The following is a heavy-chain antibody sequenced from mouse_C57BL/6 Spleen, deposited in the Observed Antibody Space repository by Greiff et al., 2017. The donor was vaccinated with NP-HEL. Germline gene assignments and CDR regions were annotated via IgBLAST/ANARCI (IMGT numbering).Heavy chain of an antibody. CDR2: IDPANGNT. J-gene: IGHJ1*03. CDR1: GFNIKNTY. CDR3: ARATVVAEYFDV. V-gene: IGHV14-3*01. D-gene: IGHD1-1*01. Sequence: EVQGVESVAELVRPGASVKLSCTASGFNIKNTYMHWVKQRPEQGLEWIGRIDPANGNTKYAPKFQGKATITADTSSNTAYLQLSSLTSEDTAIYYCARATVVAEYFDVWGTGTTVTVSS.